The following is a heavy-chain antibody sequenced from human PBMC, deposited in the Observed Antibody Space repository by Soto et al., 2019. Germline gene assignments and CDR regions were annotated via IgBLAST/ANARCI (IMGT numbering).Heavy chain of an antibody. D-gene: IGHD2-15*01. J-gene: IGHJ3*02. Sequence: PSETLSLTCTVSGGSISSYYWSWIRQPPGKGLEWIGYIYYSGSTNYSPSLKSRITISVDTSKNQFSLKLNSVTAADTAVYYCARAGAGYCSGGSCYSRIGNAFDIWGQGTMVTVSS. CDR3: ARAGAGYCSGGSCYSRIGNAFDI. CDR1: GGSISSYY. V-gene: IGHV4-59*01. CDR2: IYYSGST.